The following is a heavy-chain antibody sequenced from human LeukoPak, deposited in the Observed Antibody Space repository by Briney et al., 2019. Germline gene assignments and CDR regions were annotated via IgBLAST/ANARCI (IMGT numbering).Heavy chain of an antibody. CDR3: AKELDTMFFDY. V-gene: IGHV3-43*01. J-gene: IGHJ4*02. Sequence: SGGSLRLSCATSEFNFDRYTIHWVRQAPGKGLEWVSLAGWAGGTTFYSDSVRGRFTISRDSGRKSVYLQMNSLTTVDTAFYFCAKELDTMFFDYWGQGALVTVSS. CDR1: EFNFDRYT. CDR2: AGWAGGTT. D-gene: IGHD3-10*02.